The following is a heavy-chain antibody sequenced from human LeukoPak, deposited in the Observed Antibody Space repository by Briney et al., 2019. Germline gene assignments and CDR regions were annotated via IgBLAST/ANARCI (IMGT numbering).Heavy chain of an antibody. D-gene: IGHD6-6*01. V-gene: IGHV4-30-2*01. J-gene: IGHJ3*02. CDR1: GGSISSGGYS. CDR3: AREGGIASRPWAFDI. Sequence: PSQTLSLTCAVSGGSISSGGYSWSWIRQPPGKGLEWIGYIYHSGSTYYNPSLKSRVTISVDRSKNQFSLKLNSVTAADTAVYYCAREGGIASRPWAFDIWGQGTMVAVS. CDR2: IYHSGST.